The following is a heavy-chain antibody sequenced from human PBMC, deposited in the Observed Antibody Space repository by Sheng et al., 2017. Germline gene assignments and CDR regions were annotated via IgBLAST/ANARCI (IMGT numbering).Heavy chain of an antibody. Sequence: QVQLLQSGAEVKKAWGLSDSVLQGIWIPLHQPLYTLGATGPWTGLEWMGIIYPRTGVPNYAPKFQGRVTTTXDTSRATVYMEMSSLRFEDTAIYYCARDPGSGYVDYWGQGTLVTVSS. J-gene: IGHJ4*02. D-gene: IGHD3-22*01. CDR3: ARDPGSGYVDY. CDR1: IPLHQPL. V-gene: IGHV1-46*01. CDR2: IYPRTGVP.